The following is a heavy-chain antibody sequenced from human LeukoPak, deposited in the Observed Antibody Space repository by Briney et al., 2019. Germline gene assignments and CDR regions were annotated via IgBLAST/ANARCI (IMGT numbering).Heavy chain of an antibody. CDR2: ISAYNGNT. CDR3: ARDRPSSPYYYGSGSYYSHLYDY. CDR1: GYTFTSYG. J-gene: IGHJ4*02. V-gene: IGHV1-18*01. D-gene: IGHD3-10*01. Sequence: ASVKVSCKASGYTFTSYGISWVRQAPGQGLEWMGWISAYNGNTNYAQKLQGRVTMTTDTSTSTAYMELRSLRSDDTAVYYCARDRPSSPYYYGSGSYYSHLYDYWGQGTLVTVSS.